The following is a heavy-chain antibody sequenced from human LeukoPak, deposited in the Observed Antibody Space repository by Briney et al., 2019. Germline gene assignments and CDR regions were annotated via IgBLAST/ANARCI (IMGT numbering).Heavy chain of an antibody. CDR2: IYYSGST. CDR1: GASISSYY. CDR3: ARHEDGYCSSTSCYGN. Sequence: SETLSLTCTVSGASISSYYWSWIRQPPGKGLEWIGYIYYSGSTNYNPSLKSRVTISVDLSNNRFSLKLSSVTAADTAVYYCARHEDGYCSSTSCYGNWGQGTLVTVSS. D-gene: IGHD2-2*03. V-gene: IGHV4-59*08. J-gene: IGHJ4*02.